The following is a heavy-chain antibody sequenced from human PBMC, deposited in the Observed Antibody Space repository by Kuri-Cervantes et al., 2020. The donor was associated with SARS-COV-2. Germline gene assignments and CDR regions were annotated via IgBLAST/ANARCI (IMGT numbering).Heavy chain of an antibody. CDR1: GFTFSSYA. CDR2: ISSNGGST. CDR3: ALRYCSSTSCRDPRPFPH. J-gene: IGHJ1*01. D-gene: IGHD2-2*01. Sequence: GGSLRLSCAASGFTFSSYAMHWVRQAPGKGLEYVSAISSNGGSTYYANSVKGRFTISRDNSKNTLYLQMGSLRAEDMAVYYCALRYCSSTSCRDPRPFPHWGQGTLVTVSS. V-gene: IGHV3-64*01.